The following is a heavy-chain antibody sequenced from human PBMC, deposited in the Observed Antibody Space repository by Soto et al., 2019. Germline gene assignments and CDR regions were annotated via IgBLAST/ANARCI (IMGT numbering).Heavy chain of an antibody. J-gene: IGHJ5*02. V-gene: IGHV1-2*04. CDR3: ARSGIAVAAAPWFDP. D-gene: IGHD6-19*01. CDR2: INPNSGGT. Sequence: AAVKVACQASGYTFTGYYMHWVRQAPGQGLEWMGWINPNSGGTNYAQKFQGWVTMTRDTSISTAYMELSRLRSDDTAVYYCARSGIAVAAAPWFDPWGQGTLVTVSA. CDR1: GYTFTGYY.